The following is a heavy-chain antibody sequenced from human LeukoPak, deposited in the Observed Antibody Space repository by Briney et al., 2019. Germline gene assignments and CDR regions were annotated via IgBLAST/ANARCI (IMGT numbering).Heavy chain of an antibody. V-gene: IGHV3-23*01. D-gene: IGHD3-3*01. CDR3: AKIGVTIFAPIGY. Sequence: PGGSLRLSCAASGFTFTNYAVNWVRQAPGKGLEWVSAISGSGGSTYYADSVKGRFTISRDNSKNTPYLQMNSLRAEDTAVYYCAKIGVTIFAPIGYWGQGTLVTVSS. J-gene: IGHJ4*02. CDR2: ISGSGGST. CDR1: GFTFTNYA.